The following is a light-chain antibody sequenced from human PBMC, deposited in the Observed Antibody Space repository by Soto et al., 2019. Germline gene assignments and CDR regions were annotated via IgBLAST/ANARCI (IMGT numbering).Light chain of an antibody. V-gene: IGKV3-20*01. CDR3: EQYGSSP. CDR1: QSVSSSY. Sequence: EIVLTQSPGTLSLSPGERATLSCRASQSVSSSYLAWYQQKPGQAPRLLIYGASSRATGIPDRFSGSGSGTDFSLTISRLEPEDFAVYYCEQYGSSPFGQGTKV. J-gene: IGKJ1*01. CDR2: GAS.